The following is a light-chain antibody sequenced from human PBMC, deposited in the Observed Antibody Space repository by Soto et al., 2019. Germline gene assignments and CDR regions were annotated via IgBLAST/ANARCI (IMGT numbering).Light chain of an antibody. J-gene: IGKJ5*01. CDR1: QSVSSMS. Sequence: EIVLTQSPGTLSLSPGESATLSCRASQSVSSMSLAWYQQKPGQPPRLLISGASVRASGVPVRSSGSGSGTDFTLTNSRPEPEDFALYYCQQYGGSPITFGLGTRLEIK. V-gene: IGKV3-20*01. CDR3: QQYGGSPIT. CDR2: GAS.